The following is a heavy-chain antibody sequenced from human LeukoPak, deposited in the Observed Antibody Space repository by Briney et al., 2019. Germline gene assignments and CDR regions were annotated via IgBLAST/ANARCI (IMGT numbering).Heavy chain of an antibody. V-gene: IGHV1-2*02. CDR2: INPNSGGT. CDR1: GYTFTGYY. CDR3: ARSPGPVYGSIDP. D-gene: IGHD3-16*01. Sequence: VASVKVSCKASGYTFTGYYMHWVRQAPGQGLEWLGWINPNSGGTNYAQKFQGRVTMTRDTSISTAYMELSRLRSDDTAVYYCARSPGPVYGSIDPWGQGTLVTVSS. J-gene: IGHJ5*02.